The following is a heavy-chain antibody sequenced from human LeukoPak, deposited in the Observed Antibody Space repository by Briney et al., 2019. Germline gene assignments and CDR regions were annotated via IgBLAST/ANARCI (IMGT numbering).Heavy chain of an antibody. J-gene: IGHJ4*02. Sequence: PGGSLRLSCAASGFTFSSYEMNWVRQAPGKGLEWVSYISVIGYNIYYADSVKGRFTISRDNSKNTLYLQMNSLRAEDTAVYYCAKGIHFSDYYENGAYSVDYWGQGTLVTVSS. CDR1: GFTFSSYE. D-gene: IGHD3-22*01. V-gene: IGHV3-48*03. CDR2: ISVIGYNI. CDR3: AKGIHFSDYYENGAYSVDY.